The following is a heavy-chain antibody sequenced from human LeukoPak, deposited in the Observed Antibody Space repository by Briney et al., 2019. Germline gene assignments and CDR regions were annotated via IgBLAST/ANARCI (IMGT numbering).Heavy chain of an antibody. Sequence: ASVKVSCKASGYTFTGYYMHWVRQAPGQGLEWMGWINPNSGGTNYAQKFQGRVTMTRDTSISTAYMELSRLRSEDTAVYYCARGAVAGTVDWFDPWGQGTLVTVSS. CDR1: GYTFTGYY. J-gene: IGHJ5*02. V-gene: IGHV1-2*02. CDR3: ARGAVAGTVDWFDP. D-gene: IGHD6-19*01. CDR2: INPNSGGT.